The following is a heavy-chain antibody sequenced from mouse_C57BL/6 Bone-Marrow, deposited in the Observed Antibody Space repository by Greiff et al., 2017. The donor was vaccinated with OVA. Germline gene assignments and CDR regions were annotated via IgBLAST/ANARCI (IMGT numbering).Heavy chain of an antibody. D-gene: IGHD1-1*01. J-gene: IGHJ3*01. Sequence: DVHLVESGGGLVKPGGSLKLSCAASGFTFSSYAMSWVRQTPEKRLEWVATISDGGSYTYYPDNVKGRFTISRDNAKNNLYLQMSHLNSEDTAMYYCARGYYYGSSPAWFAYWGQGTLVTVSA. CDR2: ISDGGSYT. CDR1: GFTFSSYA. V-gene: IGHV5-4*01. CDR3: ARGYYYGSSPAWFAY.